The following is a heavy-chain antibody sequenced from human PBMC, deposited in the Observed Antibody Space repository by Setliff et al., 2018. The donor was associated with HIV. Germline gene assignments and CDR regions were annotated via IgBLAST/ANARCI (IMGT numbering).Heavy chain of an antibody. CDR1: GYSFTSYW. CDR3: ATGGGVRGVTNPSYCMDV. J-gene: IGHJ6*03. D-gene: IGHD3-10*01. Sequence: PGESLKISCKGSGYSFTSYWIGWVRQMPGKGLEWMGIIYPGDSDTRYSPSFQGQVTISADKSISTAYLQWSSLKASDTAMYYCATGGGVRGVTNPSYCMDVWGRGTTVTVSS. CDR2: IYPGDSDT. V-gene: IGHV5-51*01.